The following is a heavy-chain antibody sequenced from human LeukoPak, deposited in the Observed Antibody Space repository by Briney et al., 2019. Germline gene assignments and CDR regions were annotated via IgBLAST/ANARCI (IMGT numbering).Heavy chain of an antibody. D-gene: IGHD2-2*01. CDR3: ARDYCSSTSCPTLSAFDI. V-gene: IGHV4-39*07. CDR2: IYYSGST. J-gene: IGHJ3*02. Sequence: SETLSLTCTVSGGSISSSSYYWGWIRQPPGKGLEWIGSIYYSGSTYYNPSLKSRVTISVDTSKNQFSLKLSSVTAADTAVYYCARDYCSSTSCPTLSAFDIWGQGTMVTVSS. CDR1: GGSISSSSYY.